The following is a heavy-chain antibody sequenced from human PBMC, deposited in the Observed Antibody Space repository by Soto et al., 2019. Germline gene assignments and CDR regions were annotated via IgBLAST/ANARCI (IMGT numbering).Heavy chain of an antibody. CDR2: VSGSGGST. CDR1: GFAFSSYA. D-gene: IGHD3-22*01. V-gene: IGHV3-23*01. J-gene: IGHJ4*02. CDR3: AKGVGNYGPFDY. Sequence: GALRLSCAASGFAFSSYAMSWVRQAPGKGLGWVSAVSGSGGSTYYADAVKVRFTISIDKSKNTLYLQMNSLRAADTDVYYCAKGVGNYGPFDYWGQGSLVTVSS.